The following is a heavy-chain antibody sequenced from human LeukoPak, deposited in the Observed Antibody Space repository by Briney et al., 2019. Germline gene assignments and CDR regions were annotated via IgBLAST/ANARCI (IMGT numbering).Heavy chain of an antibody. V-gene: IGHV3-74*01. Sequence: QTGGSLRLSCAASGNYWMHWVRQAPGKGLVWVSHINSDGSWTSYADSVKGRFTISKDNAKNSLYLQMNSLRAEDTAVYYCARDQVLGAPAAIRGYYYYYGMDVWGQGTTVTVSS. CDR3: ARDQVLGAPAAIRGYYYYYGMDV. D-gene: IGHD2-2*02. J-gene: IGHJ6*02. CDR1: GNYW. CDR2: INSDGSWT.